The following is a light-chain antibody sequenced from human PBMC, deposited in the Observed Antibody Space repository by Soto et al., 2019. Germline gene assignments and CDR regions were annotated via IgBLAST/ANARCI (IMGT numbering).Light chain of an antibody. CDR2: EVS. CDR3: TSYTSSSSDVV. J-gene: IGLJ2*01. CDR1: SSDVGGYNY. V-gene: IGLV2-14*01. Sequence: QSALTQPASVSGSPGQSITISCTGTSSDVGGYNYVSWYQQHPGKAPRLIIYEVSNRPSGVSNRFSASKSGNTASLTISGLQAEDEADYYCTSYTSSSSDVVFGGGTKLTVL.